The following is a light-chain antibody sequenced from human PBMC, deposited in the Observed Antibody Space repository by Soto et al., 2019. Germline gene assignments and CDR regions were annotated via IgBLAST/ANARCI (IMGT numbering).Light chain of an antibody. J-gene: IGKJ1*01. CDR3: QQYNSYSPT. CDR2: KAS. V-gene: IGKV1-5*03. CDR1: QSISTW. Sequence: DIQMTQSPSTLSASVGDRVTITCRASQSISTWLAWYQQEPGKAPKLLIHKASSLQSGVPSRFSGSGSGTDFTLTISSLHPDDFATYYCQQYNSYSPTFGQGTKVGIK.